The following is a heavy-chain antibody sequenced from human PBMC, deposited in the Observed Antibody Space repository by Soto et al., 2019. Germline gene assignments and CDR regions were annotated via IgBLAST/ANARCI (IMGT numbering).Heavy chain of an antibody. D-gene: IGHD2-2*01. CDR1: GGTFNSYD. CDR2: IIPISGTA. Sequence: ASVKVSCKASGGTFNSYDISWVRQAPGQRLEWMGGIIPISGTANYAQKFQGRVTITADESTSTAYMELSSLRSEDTAVYYCARSQGSSTSLEIYYYYYYGRDVWGQGTLVTVSS. V-gene: IGHV1-69*13. CDR3: ARSQGSSTSLEIYYYYYYGRDV. J-gene: IGHJ6*02.